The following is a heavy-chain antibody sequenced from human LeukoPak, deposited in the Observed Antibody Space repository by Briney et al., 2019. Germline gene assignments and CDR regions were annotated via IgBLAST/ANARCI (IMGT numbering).Heavy chain of an antibody. Sequence: AGGSLRLSCAASGFTFSSYSMNWVRQAPGKGLEWVSSISSSSSYIYYADSVKGRFTISRDNAKNSLYLQMNSLRAEDTAVYYCAGRSDWLFRKIDYWGQGTLVTVSS. CDR3: AGRSDWLFRKIDY. D-gene: IGHD3-9*01. J-gene: IGHJ4*02. V-gene: IGHV3-21*01. CDR2: ISSSSSYI. CDR1: GFTFSSYS.